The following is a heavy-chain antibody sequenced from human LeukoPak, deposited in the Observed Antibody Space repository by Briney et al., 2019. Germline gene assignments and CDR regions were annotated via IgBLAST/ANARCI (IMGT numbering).Heavy chain of an antibody. Sequence: EASETLSLTCAVYGGSFSGYYWSWIRQPPGKGLEWIGEINHSGSTNYDPSLKSRVTISVDTSKNQVSLKLNSVTAADTAVYYCARQAPMAPDFDYWGQGTLVTVS. D-gene: IGHD3-10*01. CDR1: GGSFSGYY. V-gene: IGHV4-34*01. CDR2: INHSGST. CDR3: ARQAPMAPDFDY. J-gene: IGHJ4*02.